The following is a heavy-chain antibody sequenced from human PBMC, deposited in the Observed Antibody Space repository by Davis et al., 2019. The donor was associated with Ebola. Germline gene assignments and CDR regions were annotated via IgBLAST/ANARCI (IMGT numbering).Heavy chain of an antibody. Sequence: ASVKVSCKASGYTFTSYYMHWVRQAPGQGLEWMGIINPSGGSTSYAQKFQGRVPMTRDTSTSTVYMELSSLRSEDTAVYYCARVAHMVQGKEPFDYWGQGTLVTVSS. CDR1: GYTFTSYY. J-gene: IGHJ4*02. D-gene: IGHD3-10*01. V-gene: IGHV1-46*01. CDR3: ARVAHMVQGKEPFDY. CDR2: INPSGGST.